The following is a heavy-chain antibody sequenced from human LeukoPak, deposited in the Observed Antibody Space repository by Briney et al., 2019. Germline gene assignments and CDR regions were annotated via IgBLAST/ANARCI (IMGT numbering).Heavy chain of an antibody. CDR3: ARGPRFNDCYGMDV. V-gene: IGHV1-2*02. CDR1: GYIFTGYY. CDR2: INPISGGT. J-gene: IGHJ6*02. Sequence: ASVKVSCKASGYIFTGYYMHWVRQAPGQGLEWMGWINPISGGTNYVQKFQGRVTMTRDTSISTAYMELSRLRSDDSAVYYCARGPRFNDCYGMDVWGQGTTVTVSS.